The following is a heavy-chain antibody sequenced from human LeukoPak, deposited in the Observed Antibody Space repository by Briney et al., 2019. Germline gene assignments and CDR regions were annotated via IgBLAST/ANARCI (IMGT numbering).Heavy chain of an antibody. J-gene: IGHJ4*02. CDR1: GFTFSSYA. CDR3: ARRLLVGTTVRPYFDY. CDR2: ISGSGGST. V-gene: IGHV3-23*01. D-gene: IGHD1-26*01. Sequence: GGSLRLSCAASGFTFSSYAMSWVRQAPGQGLEWVSTISGSGGSTYYEDSVKGRFTISRDNSKHTVYLEMNSLRAEDTAVYYCARRLLVGTTVRPYFDYWGQGTLATVSS.